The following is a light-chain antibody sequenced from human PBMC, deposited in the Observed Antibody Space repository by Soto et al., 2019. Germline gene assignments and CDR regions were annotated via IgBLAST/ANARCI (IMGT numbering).Light chain of an antibody. V-gene: IGLV2-14*01. Sequence: QSALTQPASVSGSPGQSITISCTGTSSDVGAYNFVSWYQQHPDKAPKLIIYEVTNRPSGVSNRFSASKSGNTASLTISGLQAEDEADYYCVSFPTSITWVFGGGTKVTVL. CDR3: VSFPTSITWV. CDR2: EVT. J-gene: IGLJ3*02. CDR1: SSDVGAYNF.